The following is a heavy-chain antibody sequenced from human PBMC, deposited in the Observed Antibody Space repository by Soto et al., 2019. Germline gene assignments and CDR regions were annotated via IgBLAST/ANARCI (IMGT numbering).Heavy chain of an antibody. CDR3: AGPAAAAYYYYYGMDV. CDR1: GGSFSGYY. V-gene: IGHV4-34*01. J-gene: IGHJ6*02. CDR2: INHSGST. Sequence: SETLSLTCAVYGGSFSGYYWSWIRQPPGKGLEWIGEINHSGSTNYNPSLKSRVTISVDTSKNQFSLKLSSVTAADTAVYYCAGPAAAAYYYYYGMDVWGQGTTVTVSS. D-gene: IGHD6-25*01.